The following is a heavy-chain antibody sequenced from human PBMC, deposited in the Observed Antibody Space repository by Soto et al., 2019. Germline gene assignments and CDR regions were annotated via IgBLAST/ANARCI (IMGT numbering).Heavy chain of an antibody. D-gene: IGHD2-2*01. Sequence: ASVKVSCKASGYAFTGYYMHWVLQAPGQGLEWMGWINPNSGGTNYAQKFQGRVTMTRDTSISTAYMELSRLRSDDTAVYYCAREFDDVVAMDVWGQGTTVTVSS. J-gene: IGHJ6*02. CDR1: GYAFTGYY. CDR3: AREFDDVVAMDV. CDR2: INPNSGGT. V-gene: IGHV1-2*02.